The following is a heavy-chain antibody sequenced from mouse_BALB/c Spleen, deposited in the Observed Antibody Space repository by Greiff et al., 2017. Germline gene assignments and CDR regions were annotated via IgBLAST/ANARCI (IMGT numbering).Heavy chain of an antibody. CDR2: IDPYNGGT. D-gene: IGHD1-1*01. CDR1: GYSFTDYN. V-gene: IGHV1S135*01. CDR3: AREDYYGSSPYAMDY. Sequence: VQLQQPGAELVKPGASVKLSCKASGYSFTDYNMYWVKQSHGKSLEWIGYIDPYNGGTSYNQKFKGKATLTVDKSSSTAFMHLNSLTSEDSAVYYCAREDYYGSSPYAMDYWGQGTSVTVSS. J-gene: IGHJ4*01.